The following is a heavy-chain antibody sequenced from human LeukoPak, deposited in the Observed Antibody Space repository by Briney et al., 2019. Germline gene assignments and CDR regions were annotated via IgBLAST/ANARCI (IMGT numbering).Heavy chain of an antibody. Sequence: PGGSLRLSCAASGFTFSSYAMSRVRQAPGKGLEWVSAISGSGGSTYYADSVKGRFTISRDNSKNTLYLQMNSLRAEDTAVYYCAKEGLIVVVPAAMGDYWGQGTLVTVSS. D-gene: IGHD2-2*01. V-gene: IGHV3-23*01. CDR2: ISGSGGST. J-gene: IGHJ4*02. CDR3: AKEGLIVVVPAAMGDY. CDR1: GFTFSSYA.